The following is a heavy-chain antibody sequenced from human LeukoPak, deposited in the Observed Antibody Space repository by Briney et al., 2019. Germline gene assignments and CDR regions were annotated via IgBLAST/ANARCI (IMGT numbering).Heavy chain of an antibody. J-gene: IGHJ4*02. CDR2: INHSGST. V-gene: IGHV4-34*01. CDR3: ARVSYDSSGYYDY. D-gene: IGHD3-22*01. Sequence: PSETLSLTCAVYGGSFSGYYWSWIRQPPGKGLEWIGEINHSGSTNYNPSLKSRVTISVDTSKNQLSLKLSSVTAADTAVYYCARVSYDSSGYYDYWGQGTLVTVSS. CDR1: GGSFSGYY.